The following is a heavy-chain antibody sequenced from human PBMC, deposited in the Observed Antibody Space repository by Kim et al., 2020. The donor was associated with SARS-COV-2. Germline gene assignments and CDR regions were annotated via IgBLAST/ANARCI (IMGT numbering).Heavy chain of an antibody. D-gene: IGHD3-16*01. CDR1: GGTFSSYA. Sequence: SVKVSCKASGGTFSSYAISWVRQAPGQGLEWMGGIIPIFGTANYAQKFQGRVTITADESTSTAYMELSSLRSEDTAVYYCARSAYYYDYVWGSSWTDYYFDYWGQGTLVTVSS. V-gene: IGHV1-69*13. CDR3: ARSAYYYDYVWGSSWTDYYFDY. CDR2: IIPIFGTA. J-gene: IGHJ4*02.